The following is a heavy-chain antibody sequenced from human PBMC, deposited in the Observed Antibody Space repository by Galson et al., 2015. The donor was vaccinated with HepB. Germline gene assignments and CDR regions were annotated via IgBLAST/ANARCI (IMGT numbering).Heavy chain of an antibody. CDR3: ARDIKFWSGYYYYYYGMDV. CDR1: GGTFSSYA. V-gene: IGHV1-69*13. Sequence: SVKVSCKAPGGTFSSYAISWVRQAPGQGLEWMGGIIPIFGIANYAQKFQGRVTITADESTSTAYMELSSLRSEDTAVYYCARDIKFWSGYYYYYYGMDVWGQGTTVTVSS. D-gene: IGHD3-3*01. J-gene: IGHJ6*02. CDR2: IIPIFGIA.